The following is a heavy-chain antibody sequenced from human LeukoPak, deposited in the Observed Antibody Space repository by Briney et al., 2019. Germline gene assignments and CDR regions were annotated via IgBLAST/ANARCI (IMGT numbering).Heavy chain of an antibody. CDR3: ARVESSSDYMDV. CDR2: IRYDGINK. J-gene: IGHJ6*03. Sequence: GGSLRLSCAASGFTFSTHGMHWVRQAPGKGLEWVAFIRYDGINKYYADSVKGRFTISRDSFKNTLYLQMNSLRAEDTAVYYCARVESSSDYMDVWGKGTTVTVSS. V-gene: IGHV3-30*02. CDR1: GFTFSTHG. D-gene: IGHD6-6*01.